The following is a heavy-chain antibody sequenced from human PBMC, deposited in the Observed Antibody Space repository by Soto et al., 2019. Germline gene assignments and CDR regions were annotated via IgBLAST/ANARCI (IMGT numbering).Heavy chain of an antibody. CDR3: ARSPIGTYSFKS. J-gene: IGHJ4*02. D-gene: IGHD1-26*01. Sequence: PSVKVCCKASGYTFTSYDINWVRQANGQGLEWMGWMNPDSGNTGYAQKFQGRVTMTRNTSISTAYMELSSLRSEDTAVYYCARSPIGTYSFKSWGQGTLVTVSS. CDR1: GYTFTSYD. V-gene: IGHV1-8*02. CDR2: MNPDSGNT.